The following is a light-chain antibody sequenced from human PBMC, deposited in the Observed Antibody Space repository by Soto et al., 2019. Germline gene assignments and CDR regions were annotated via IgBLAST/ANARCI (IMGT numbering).Light chain of an antibody. Sequence: QSVLTQPPSASGSPGQSVTTSCTGTSSDVGASNYVSWYQQHSDKAPKLMIYEVSKRPSGVPDRFSGSKSGNTASLTVSGLQAEDEADYYCSSYAGDNSFAFGSGTKVTVL. CDR3: SSYAGDNSFA. CDR2: EVS. V-gene: IGLV2-8*01. CDR1: SSDVGASNY. J-gene: IGLJ1*01.